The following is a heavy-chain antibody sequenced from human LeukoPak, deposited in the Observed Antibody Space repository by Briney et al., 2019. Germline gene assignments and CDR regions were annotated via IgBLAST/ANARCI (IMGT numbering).Heavy chain of an antibody. Sequence: GGSLRLFYAACGFTFRRSDMHWVRQAPGKGLEWVAVIWDDGSTQKYADSVKGRFTISRDNSKSMLYLQMNTLRAEDTAVYYCARDLVSVAFDYEGQGQVVMVSA. CDR3: ARDLVSVAFDY. J-gene: IGHJ4*02. D-gene: IGHD5/OR15-5a*01. V-gene: IGHV3-33*01. CDR1: GFTFRRSD. CDR2: IWDDGSTQ.